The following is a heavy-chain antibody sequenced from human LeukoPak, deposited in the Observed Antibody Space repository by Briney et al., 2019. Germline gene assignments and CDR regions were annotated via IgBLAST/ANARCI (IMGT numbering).Heavy chain of an antibody. V-gene: IGHV3-9*01. CDR2: ISWNGGTI. Sequence: PGGSLRLSCAASGFTFEDYDMYWVRQAPGKGLEWVSGISWNGGTIGYVDSVKGRFTISRDNAKNSLYLQMNSLRSEDTAVYYCARGDRHLSTSWNDVDYWGQGTLVTVSS. J-gene: IGHJ4*02. CDR1: GFTFEDYD. CDR3: ARGDRHLSTSWNDVDY. D-gene: IGHD2-2*01.